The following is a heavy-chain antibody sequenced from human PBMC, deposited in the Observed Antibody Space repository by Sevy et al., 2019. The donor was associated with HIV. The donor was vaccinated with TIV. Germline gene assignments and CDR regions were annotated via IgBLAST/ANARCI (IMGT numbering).Heavy chain of an antibody. V-gene: IGHV3-43*01. D-gene: IGHD2-15*01. Sequence: GGSLRLSCAASGFTFDDYTMNRVRQAPRKGLEWVSLITWDSGSTYYADSVKGRFTISRDNSKNSLYLQMNSLRTEDTALYYCAKDISGEGYLGSGYFDYWGQGTLVTVSS. CDR3: AKDISGEGYLGSGYFDY. J-gene: IGHJ4*02. CDR1: GFTFDDYT. CDR2: ITWDSGST.